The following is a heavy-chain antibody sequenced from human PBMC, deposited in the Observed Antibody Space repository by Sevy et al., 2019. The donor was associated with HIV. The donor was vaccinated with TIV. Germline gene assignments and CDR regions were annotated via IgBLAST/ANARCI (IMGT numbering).Heavy chain of an antibody. D-gene: IGHD2-15*01. J-gene: IGHJ3*02. V-gene: IGHV3-48*03. CDR2: ISSTSGSDI. Sequence: GSLRLSCAASGFTSRNYEMNWVRQAPGKGLEWVSYISSTSGSDIYYADSVKGRFTISRDNAKNSLYLQMNSLRAEDTAVYYCAREAIVSPDAFDIWGQGTMVTVSS. CDR3: AREAIVSPDAFDI. CDR1: GFTSRNYE.